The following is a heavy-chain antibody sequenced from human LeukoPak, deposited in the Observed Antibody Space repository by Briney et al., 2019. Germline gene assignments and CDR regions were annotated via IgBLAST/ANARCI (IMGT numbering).Heavy chain of an antibody. V-gene: IGHV4-59*01. CDR3: ARAPAHYDFWSGYQYYFDY. Sequence: SETLSLTCTVSGGSISSYYWSWIRQPPGKGLEWIGYIYYSGSTNYNPSLKSRVTISVDTSKNQFSLKLSSVTAADTAVYYCARAPAHYDFWSGYQYYFDYWGQETLVTVSS. D-gene: IGHD3-3*01. CDR2: IYYSGST. CDR1: GGSISSYY. J-gene: IGHJ4*02.